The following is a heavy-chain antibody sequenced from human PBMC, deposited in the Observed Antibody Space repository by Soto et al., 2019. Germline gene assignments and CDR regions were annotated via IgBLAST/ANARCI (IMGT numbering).Heavy chain of an antibody. V-gene: IGHV1-69*01. CDR1: GGTFSSYA. CDR3: ARAYYGSGSYYYGMAG. J-gene: IGHJ6*02. Sequence: QVQLVQSGAEVKKPGSSVKVSCKASGGTFSSYAISWVRQAPGQGLEWMGGIIPIFGTAHYAQKFHGRVTITADESTSTAYMGLSSLRSEATAVYYCARAYYGSGSYYYGMAGWGQGTTVTVSS. CDR2: IIPIFGTA. D-gene: IGHD3-10*01.